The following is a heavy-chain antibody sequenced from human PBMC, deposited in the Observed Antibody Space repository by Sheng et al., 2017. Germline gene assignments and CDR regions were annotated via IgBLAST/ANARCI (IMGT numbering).Heavy chain of an antibody. V-gene: IGHV3-23*01. CDR3: AKRSAYDRDPYFDY. CDR1: GFTFSTYG. CDR2: ISDSGGNT. D-gene: IGHD5-12*01. J-gene: IGHJ4*02. Sequence: EVQLLESGGGLIQPGGSLRLSCAASGFTFSTYGMNWVRQAPGKGLEWVSSISDSGGNTYYAGSVKGRFTISRDNSKNTLFLQMNTLRAEDTAVYYCAKRSAYDRDPYFDYWGQGTLVTVSS.